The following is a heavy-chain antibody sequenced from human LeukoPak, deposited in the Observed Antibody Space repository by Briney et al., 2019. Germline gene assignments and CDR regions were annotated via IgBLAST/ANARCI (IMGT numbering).Heavy chain of an antibody. CDR3: ARDRGGFWSGYPDAFDI. J-gene: IGHJ3*02. CDR1: GGSISSYY. Sequence: SETLSLTCTVSGGSISSYYWSWIRQPPGKGLEWIGYIYYSGSTNYNPSLKSRVTISVDTSKNQFSLKLSSVTAADTAVYYCARDRGGFWSGYPDAFDIWGQGTMVTVSS. V-gene: IGHV4-59*01. CDR2: IYYSGST. D-gene: IGHD3-3*01.